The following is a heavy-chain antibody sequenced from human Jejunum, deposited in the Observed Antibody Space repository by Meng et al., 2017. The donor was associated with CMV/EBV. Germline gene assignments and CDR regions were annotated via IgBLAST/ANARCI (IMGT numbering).Heavy chain of an antibody. CDR3: ARQYTYSYDANGNELDH. CDR2: VYYTGRT. J-gene: IGHJ4*02. Sequence: GSISGYYFNWIRQHPGKGLEWIGSVYYTGRTNYNPSLKSRVTISVDTSKNQFSLKLSSVTAADTAVYYCARQYTYSYDANGNELDHWGQGTLVTVSS. D-gene: IGHD4/OR15-4a*01. CDR1: GSISGYY. V-gene: IGHV4-59*01.